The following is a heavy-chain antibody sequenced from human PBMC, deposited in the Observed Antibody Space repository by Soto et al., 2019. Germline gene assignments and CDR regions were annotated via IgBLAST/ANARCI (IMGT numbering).Heavy chain of an antibody. CDR1: GFTFSSYG. CDR2: ISYDGSNK. Sequence: QVQLVESGGGVVQPGRSLRLSCAASGFTFSSYGMNWVRQAPGKGLEWVAVISYDGSNKYYADSVKGRFTISRDNSKNTLYLQMNSLSAEYTAVYYWALDGYKLRYYFDYWGQGTLVTVSS. D-gene: IGHD5-12*01. J-gene: IGHJ4*02. CDR3: ALDGYKLRYYFDY. V-gene: IGHV3-30*03.